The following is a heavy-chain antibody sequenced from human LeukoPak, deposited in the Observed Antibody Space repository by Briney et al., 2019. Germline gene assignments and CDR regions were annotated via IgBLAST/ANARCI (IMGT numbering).Heavy chain of an antibody. J-gene: IGHJ4*02. CDR1: GFTFVDYS. V-gene: IGHV3-9*01. CDR3: AKDASPTVTTQPVDY. Sequence: GGSLRLSFAASGFTFVDYSMHWGRQTPGKGLEWGSGISWNSGSIGYADSVKGRFTISRDNAKNSLYLQMNSLRAEDTALYYCAKDASPTVTTQPVDYWGQGTLVTVSS. D-gene: IGHD4-17*01. CDR2: ISWNSGSI.